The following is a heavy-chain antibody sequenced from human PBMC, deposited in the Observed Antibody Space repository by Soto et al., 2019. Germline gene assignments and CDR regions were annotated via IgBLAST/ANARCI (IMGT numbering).Heavy chain of an antibody. J-gene: IGHJ6*02. CDR1: GGSISSYY. D-gene: IGHD1-1*01. CDR2: IYYSGST. V-gene: IGHV4-59*01. CDR3: TTASSPADELERRMYYYYGMDV. Sequence: PSETLSLTCTVSGGSISSYYWSWIRQPPGKGLEWIGYIYYSGSTNYNPSLKSRVTISVDTSKNQFSLKLSSVTAADTAVYYCTTASSPADELERRMYYYYGMDVWGQGTTVTVSS.